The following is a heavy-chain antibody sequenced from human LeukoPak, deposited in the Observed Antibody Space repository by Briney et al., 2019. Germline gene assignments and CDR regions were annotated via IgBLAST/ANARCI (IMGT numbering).Heavy chain of an antibody. CDR3: ARDGSATYDFWSVSYPEWAYYYYFYMDV. Sequence: ASVKDSCKACGYTFTSYGISWVRPAPGQGREWMGWISAYNGNTNYVQKFQGRVTMTTGTYTSTAYMELRSMRSDDTAVYYCARDGSATYDFWSVSYPEWAYYYYFYMDVWGKGTTVTVSS. CDR1: GYTFTSYG. CDR2: ISAYNGNT. V-gene: IGHV1-18*01. J-gene: IGHJ6*03. D-gene: IGHD3-3*01.